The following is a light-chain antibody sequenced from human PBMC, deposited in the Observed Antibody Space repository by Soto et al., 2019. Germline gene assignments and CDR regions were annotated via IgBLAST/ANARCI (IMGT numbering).Light chain of an antibody. J-gene: IGLJ1*01. V-gene: IGLV2-14*03. CDR3: SSYTTSSTRV. Sequence: QSALTQSASVSGSPGQSITISCTGTSSDVGTYNYVSWYQQHPGKAPKLIIYDVSNRPSGVSDRFSGSKSGNTASLTISGLQAEDEADYYCSSYTTSSTRVFGTGTQLTVL. CDR1: SSDVGTYNY. CDR2: DVS.